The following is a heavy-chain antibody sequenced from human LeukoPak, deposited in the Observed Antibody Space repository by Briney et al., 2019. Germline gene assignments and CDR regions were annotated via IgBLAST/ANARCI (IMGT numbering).Heavy chain of an antibody. D-gene: IGHD5-18*01. V-gene: IGHV1-2*02. J-gene: IGHJ6*03. CDR2: INPNSGGT. CDR3: ARDYGYSYEGTQAYYYYYMDV. CDR1: GYTFTGYY. Sequence: ASVKVSCKASGYTFTGYYMHWVRQAPGQGLEWMGWINPNSGGTNYAQKFQGRVTMTRGTSISTAYMGLSRLRSDDTAVYYCARDYGYSYEGTQAYYYYYMDVWGKGTTVTVSS.